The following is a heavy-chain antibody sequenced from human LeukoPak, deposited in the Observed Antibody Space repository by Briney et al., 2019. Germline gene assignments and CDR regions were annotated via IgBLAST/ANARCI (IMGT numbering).Heavy chain of an antibody. CDR3: ATVSASYGLPLDY. CDR2: FDPEDGET. J-gene: IGHJ4*02. CDR1: GYTLTELS. V-gene: IGHV1-24*01. D-gene: IGHD5-18*01. Sequence: ASVKVSCKVSGYTLTELSMHWVRQAPGKGLEWMEGFDPEDGETIYAQKFQGRVTMTEDTSTDTAYMELSSLRSEDTAVYYCATVSASYGLPLDYWGQGTLVTVSS.